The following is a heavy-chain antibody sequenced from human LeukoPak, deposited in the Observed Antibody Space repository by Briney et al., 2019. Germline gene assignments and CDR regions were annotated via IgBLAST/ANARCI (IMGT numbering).Heavy chain of an antibody. CDR2: IYYSGTT. J-gene: IGHJ4*02. V-gene: IGHV4-59*11. Sequence: PSETLSLTCTVSGGSISSHYWRWFRQTPGGRPEWIEFIYYSGTTNYNPSIKGRVTISIDSSKNQFSLKLSSVTAADTAIYYCARGTGFYDSSGHYYWGYFDSWGQGTLVPVSS. CDR1: GGSISSHY. CDR3: ARGTGFYDSSGHYYWGYFDS. D-gene: IGHD3-22*01.